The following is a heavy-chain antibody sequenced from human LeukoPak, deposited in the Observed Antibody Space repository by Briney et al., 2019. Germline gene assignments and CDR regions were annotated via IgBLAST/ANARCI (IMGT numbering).Heavy chain of an antibody. J-gene: IGHJ4*02. CDR3: ARVPRGYCANGVCYTGDY. CDR2: ISSSSSYI. V-gene: IGHV3-21*04. Sequence: GGSLRLSCAASGFTFSSYSMNWVRQAPGKGLEWVSSISSSSSYIYYADSVKGRFTVFRDNAKDSLYLQMNSLRAEDTAVYYCARVPRGYCANGVCYTGDYWGQGTLVTVSS. CDR1: GFTFSSYS. D-gene: IGHD2-8*01.